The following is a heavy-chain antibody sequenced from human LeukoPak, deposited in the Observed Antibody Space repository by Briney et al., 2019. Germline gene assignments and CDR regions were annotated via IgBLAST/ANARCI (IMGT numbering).Heavy chain of an antibody. CDR3: ASAREPVECDY. CDR1: GGTFSSYA. D-gene: IGHD1-14*01. CDR2: ISAYNGNT. Sequence: ASVKVSCKASGGTFSSYAISWVRQAPGQGLEWMGWISAYNGNTNYAQKFQGRVTMTTDTSTSTVYMELRSLRSDDTAVYYCASAREPVECDYWGQGTLVTVSS. J-gene: IGHJ4*02. V-gene: IGHV1-18*01.